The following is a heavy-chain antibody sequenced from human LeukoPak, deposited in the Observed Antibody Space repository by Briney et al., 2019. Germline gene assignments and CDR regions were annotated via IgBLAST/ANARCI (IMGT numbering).Heavy chain of an antibody. V-gene: IGHV1-2*02. D-gene: IGHD2-21*01. CDR3: AREIRRVFHTFDP. Sequence: PAASVKVSCKASGYTFTGYYMHWVRQAPGQGLEWMGWINPDSGGTNYAQKFQGRVTMTRDTSISTAYMELSRLRSDDTAVYYCAREIRRVFHTFDPWGQGTLVTVSS. CDR1: GYTFTGYY. J-gene: IGHJ5*02. CDR2: INPDSGGT.